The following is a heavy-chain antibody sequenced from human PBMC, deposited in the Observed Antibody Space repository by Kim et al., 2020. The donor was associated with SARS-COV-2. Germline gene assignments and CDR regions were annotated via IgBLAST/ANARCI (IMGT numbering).Heavy chain of an antibody. J-gene: IGHJ4*02. V-gene: IGHV3-30*01. CDR3: ARWGDYYDSGAFDY. D-gene: IGHD3-22*01. Sequence: ADSVKGRFTISRDKSKNTLYLQMNSLRAEETAVYYCARWGDYYDSGAFDYWGQGTLVTVSS.